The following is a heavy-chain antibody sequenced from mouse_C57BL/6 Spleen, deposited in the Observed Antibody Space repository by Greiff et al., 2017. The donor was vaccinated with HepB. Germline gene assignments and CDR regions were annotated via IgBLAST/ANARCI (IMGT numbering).Heavy chain of an antibody. D-gene: IGHD1-1*01. V-gene: IGHV1-81*01. CDR3: AITRPNYYGRRGYFDY. Sequence: VQLQQSGAELARPGASVKLSCKASGYTFTSYGISWVKQRTGQGLEWIGEIYPRSGNTYYNEKFKGKATLTADKSSSTAYMELRSLTSEDSAVYFCAITRPNYYGRRGYFDYWGQGTTLTVSS. CDR2: IYPRSGNT. CDR1: GYTFTSYG. J-gene: IGHJ2*01.